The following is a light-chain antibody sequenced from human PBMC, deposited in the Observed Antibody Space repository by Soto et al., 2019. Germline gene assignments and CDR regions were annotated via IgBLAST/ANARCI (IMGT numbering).Light chain of an antibody. J-gene: IGKJ2*04. CDR2: GAS. CDR1: QSVSSNY. V-gene: IGKV3-20*01. CDR3: QQYDYSPCS. Sequence: EIVLTQSPGTLSLSPGERATLSCRASQSVSSNYLAWYQQKPGQAPRLLIYGASSRATGIPDRFSGSGSGTDFTLTISRLEPEDFAVYHCQQYDYSPCSFGQGTKLQI.